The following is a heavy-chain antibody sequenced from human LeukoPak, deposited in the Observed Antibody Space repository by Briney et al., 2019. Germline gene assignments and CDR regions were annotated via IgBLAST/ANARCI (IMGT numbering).Heavy chain of an antibody. CDR1: GGSFSGYY. CDR2: INHSGST. Sequence: SETLSLTCAVYGGSFSGYYWSWIGQPPGKGLEWIGEINHSGSTNYNPSLKSRVTISVDTSKNQFSLKLSSVTAADTAVYYCARVGTFYYDSSTYYYDYWGQGTLVTVSS. CDR3: ARVGTFYYDSSTYYYDY. J-gene: IGHJ4*02. D-gene: IGHD3-22*01. V-gene: IGHV4-34*01.